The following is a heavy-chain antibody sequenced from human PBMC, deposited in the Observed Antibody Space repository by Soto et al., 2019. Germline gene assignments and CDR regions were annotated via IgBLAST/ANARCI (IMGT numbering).Heavy chain of an antibody. CDR1: GFTFSSYW. J-gene: IGHJ4*02. V-gene: IGHV3-7*01. CDR3: ARGGGDDGDYGVYFGY. Sequence: EVQLVESGGGLVQPGGSLRLSCAASGFTFSSYWMSWVRQAPGKGLEWVANIKQDGSEKYYVDSVKGRFTISRDNAKNSLYLQMNSLRAEDTAVYYCARGGGDDGDYGVYFGYWGQGTLVTVSS. CDR2: IKQDGSEK. D-gene: IGHD4-17*01.